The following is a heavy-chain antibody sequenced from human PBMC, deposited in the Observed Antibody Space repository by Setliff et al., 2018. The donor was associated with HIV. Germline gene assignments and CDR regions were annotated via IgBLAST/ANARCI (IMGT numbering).Heavy chain of an antibody. J-gene: IGHJ2*01. CDR1: GFTFSNYC. CDR2: IKEDGSEN. CDR3: TRVFYSFWSGYFLYWYFDL. D-gene: IGHD3-3*01. Sequence: GGSLRLSCRASGFTFSNYCMSWVRQAPGKGLEWVATIKEDGSENYYVDSVKGRFTISRDNAKNTLSLQMNTLRAEDTAVYYCTRVFYSFWSGYFLYWYFDLWGRGTMVTVSS. V-gene: IGHV3-7*03.